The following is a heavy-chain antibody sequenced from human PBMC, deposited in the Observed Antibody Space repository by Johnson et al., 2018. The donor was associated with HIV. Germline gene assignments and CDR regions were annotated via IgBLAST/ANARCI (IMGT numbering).Heavy chain of an antibody. CDR1: GFTFSSYA. V-gene: IGHV3-30*04. Sequence: QVQLVESGGGVVQPGRSLRLSCAASGFTFSSYAMHWVRQAPGKGLEWVAVISYDGSNNYYDDSVKGRFPISRDNSKHTLYLQMNSPRAEDTAVYYCAKGDTVVGAKYAFDFWGQGTMVTVSS. CDR3: AKGDTVVGAKYAFDF. J-gene: IGHJ3*01. CDR2: ISYDGSNN. D-gene: IGHD1-26*01.